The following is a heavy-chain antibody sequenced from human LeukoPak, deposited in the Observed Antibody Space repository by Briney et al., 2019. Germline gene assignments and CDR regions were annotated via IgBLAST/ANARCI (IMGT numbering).Heavy chain of an antibody. D-gene: IGHD6-19*01. CDR2: ISWNGAII. Sequence: GGSLRLFCAASAFIFDDYAVHWVRQAAGKGLEWVSGISWNGAIIGYADSVKGRFAISRDNAKNSMYLQMSSLRPDDTALYYCAKDMSWLVFDYWGQGTLVTVSS. CDR1: AFIFDDYA. J-gene: IGHJ4*02. V-gene: IGHV3-9*01. CDR3: AKDMSWLVFDY.